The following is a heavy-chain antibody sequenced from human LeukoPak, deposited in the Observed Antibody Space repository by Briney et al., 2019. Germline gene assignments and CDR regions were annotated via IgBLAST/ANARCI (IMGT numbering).Heavy chain of an antibody. D-gene: IGHD6-13*01. CDR1: GYSFPDYW. J-gene: IGHJ4*02. V-gene: IGHV5-51*01. CDR2: IYPGDSNT. CDR3: ARGIAAVGTDYFDY. Sequence: GESLKISCKGSGYSFPDYWIGWVRQMPGKGLEWMGIIYPGDSNTVYSPSFQGQVTISADKSVSTAYLQWSSLKASDTVMYYCARGIAAVGTDYFDYWGQGTLVTVSS.